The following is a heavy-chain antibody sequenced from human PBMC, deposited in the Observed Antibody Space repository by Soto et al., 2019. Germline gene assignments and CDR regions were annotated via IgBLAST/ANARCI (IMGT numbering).Heavy chain of an antibody. V-gene: IGHV1-69*06. D-gene: IGHD2-21*02. Sequence: SVKVSCKASGGTSSSYAISWVRQAPGQGLEWMGGIIPIFGTANYAQKFQGRVTITADKSTSTAYMELSSLRSEDTAVYYCASTYCGGDCYSGYAFDIRGQGTMVTVSS. CDR2: IIPIFGTA. J-gene: IGHJ3*02. CDR1: GGTSSSYA. CDR3: ASTYCGGDCYSGYAFDI.